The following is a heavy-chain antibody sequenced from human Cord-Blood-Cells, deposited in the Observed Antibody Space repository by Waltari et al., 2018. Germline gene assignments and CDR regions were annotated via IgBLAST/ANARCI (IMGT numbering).Heavy chain of an antibody. CDR2: INHSGST. Sequence: QVQLQQWGAGLLKPSETLSLPCAVYGGSFSGYYWSWIRQPPGKGLEGIGEINHSGSTNYNPSLKRRVTISVDTSKNQFSLKLSSVTAADTAVYYCARGWGGHWYFDLWGRGTLVTVSS. V-gene: IGHV4-34*01. CDR3: ARGWGGHWYFDL. J-gene: IGHJ2*01. CDR1: GGSFSGYY. D-gene: IGHD7-27*01.